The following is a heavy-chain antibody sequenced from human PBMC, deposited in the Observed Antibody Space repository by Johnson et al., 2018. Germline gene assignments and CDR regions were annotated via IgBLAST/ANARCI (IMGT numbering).Heavy chain of an antibody. CDR1: GGTFSSYA. CDR3: AGDRGTTGTTNYYDYMDV. CDR2: IIPIFGTA. D-gene: IGHD4-17*01. V-gene: IGHV1-69*12. Sequence: QVQLVQSGAEVKKPGSSVKVSCKASGGTFSSYAISWVRQAPGQGLEWMGGIIPIFGTANYAQKFQGRVTITADESTSTAYMELSSRRSEDTAVYYCAGDRGTTGTTNYYDYMDVGGKGTTVTVSS. J-gene: IGHJ6*03.